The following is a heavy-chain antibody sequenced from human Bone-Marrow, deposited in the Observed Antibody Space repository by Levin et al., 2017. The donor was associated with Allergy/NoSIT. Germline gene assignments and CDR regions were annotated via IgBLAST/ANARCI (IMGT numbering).Heavy chain of an antibody. D-gene: IGHD5-12*01. J-gene: IGHJ5*02. CDR3: ATSPRRGS. CDR1: GFIVSSHY. V-gene: IGHV3-53*01. CDR2: IYSGGDT. Sequence: GESLKISCAASGFIVSSHYMSWARQAPGKGLEWVSVIYSGGDTHYADSVKGQFAVSRDTSNNTLYLHMNSLTADDTAVYYCATSPRRGSWGQGTLVTVSS.